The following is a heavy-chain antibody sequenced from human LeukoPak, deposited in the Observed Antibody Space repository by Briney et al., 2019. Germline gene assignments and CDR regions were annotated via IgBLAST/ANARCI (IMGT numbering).Heavy chain of an antibody. CDR3: AKSSYYDTSGFYREYYFDY. CDR1: GFTFDDYA. D-gene: IGHD3-22*01. V-gene: IGHV3-23*01. Sequence: GGSLRLSCAASGFTFDDYAMSWVRQAPGKGLEWVSSMSSSGGSTYYADSVKGRFTFSRDNPKNTLYLQMNSLRAEDTAVYYCAKSSYYDTSGFYREYYFDYWGQGTLVTVSS. CDR2: MSSSGGST. J-gene: IGHJ4*02.